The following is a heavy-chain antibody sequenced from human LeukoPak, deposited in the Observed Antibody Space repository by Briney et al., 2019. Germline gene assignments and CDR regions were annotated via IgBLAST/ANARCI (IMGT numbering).Heavy chain of an antibody. CDR1: GFTFSSYA. Sequence: GGSLRLSCAASGFTFSSYAMSWVRQAPGKGLEWVSAISSSGVNTYYADSVKGRFTISRDNSKNTLYLQMSSLMSSLRAEDTAVHPCAKDGGHILPGQHYGWYFDGWGRRTLVIVSS. CDR2: ISSSGVNT. V-gene: IGHV3-23*01. D-gene: IGHD3-9*01. J-gene: IGHJ2*01. CDR3: AKDGGHILPGQHYGWYFDG.